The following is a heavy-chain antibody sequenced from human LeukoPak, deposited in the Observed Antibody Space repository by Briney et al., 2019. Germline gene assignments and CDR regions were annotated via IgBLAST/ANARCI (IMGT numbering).Heavy chain of an antibody. V-gene: IGHV4-34*01. CDR3: ASPNIVATIMDAFDI. CDR1: GITFSRFW. Sequence: PGGSLRLSCAASGITFSRFWMSWVRQPPGKGLEWIGEINHSGSTNYNPSLKSRVTISVDTSKNQFSLKLSSVTAADTAVYYCASPNIVATIMDAFDIWGQGTMVTVSS. CDR2: INHSGST. D-gene: IGHD5-12*01. J-gene: IGHJ3*02.